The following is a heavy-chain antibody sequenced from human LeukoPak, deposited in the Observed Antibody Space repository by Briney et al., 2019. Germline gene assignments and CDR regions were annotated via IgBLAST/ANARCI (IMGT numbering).Heavy chain of an antibody. CDR2: FDPEDGET. CDR1: GYTLTELP. J-gene: IGHJ1*01. V-gene: IGHV1-24*01. CDR3: ASASQWLVWGD. D-gene: IGHD6-19*01. Sequence: ASVKVSCKVSGYTLTELPMHWVRQSPGKGLQWMGGFDPEDGETIYAQKFQGRVTMTEDTSTDTAYMELSSLRSEDTAVYYCASASQWLVWGDWGQGTLVTVSS.